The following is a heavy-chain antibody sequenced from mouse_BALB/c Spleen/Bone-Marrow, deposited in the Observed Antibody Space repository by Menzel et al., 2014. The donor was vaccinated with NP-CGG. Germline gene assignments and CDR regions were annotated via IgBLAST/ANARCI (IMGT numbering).Heavy chain of an antibody. V-gene: IGHV5-9-1*01. CDR2: ISSGGSYT. CDR1: GFTFSSYA. J-gene: IGHJ4*01. Sequence: EVKLVESGGGLVKPGGSLKLSCAASGFTFSSYAMSWVRQTPEKRLEWVATISSGGSYTYYPDSVKGRFTISRDNAKNTLYLQMSSLRSEDTAMYYCARRGYGNYVGYAMDYWVQGTSVTVSS. D-gene: IGHD2-10*02. CDR3: ARRGYGNYVGYAMDY.